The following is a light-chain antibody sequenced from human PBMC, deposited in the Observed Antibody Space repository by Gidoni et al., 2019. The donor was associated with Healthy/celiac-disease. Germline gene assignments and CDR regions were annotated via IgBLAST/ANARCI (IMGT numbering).Light chain of an antibody. CDR2: AAS. Sequence: IQMTNSPSSLFPSVGNRVTITCRASQSIRSYLNWYQQKPGKAPKILIYAASSLQSGVPSRFSGSGSGTDFTLTISSLQPEDFATYYCQQSYSTPLTFGGGTKVEIK. CDR3: QQSYSTPLT. J-gene: IGKJ4*01. CDR1: QSIRSY. V-gene: IGKV1-39*01.